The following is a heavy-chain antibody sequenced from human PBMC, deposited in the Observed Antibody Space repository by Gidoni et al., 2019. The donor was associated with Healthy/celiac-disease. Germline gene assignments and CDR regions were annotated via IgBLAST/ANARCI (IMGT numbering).Heavy chain of an antibody. V-gene: IGHV4-31*03. CDR2: IYYSGST. J-gene: IGHJ6*03. Sequence: QVQLQESGPGLVKPSQTLSLTCTFSGGSISSGGYYWTWIRQHPGKGLEWIGYIYYSGSTYYNPSLKSRVTISVDTSKNQFSLKLRSVTAADTAVYYCARGPNGIVVVPAGPYYYYYMDVWGKGTTVTVSS. D-gene: IGHD2-2*01. CDR1: GGSISSGGYY. CDR3: ARGPNGIVVVPAGPYYYYYMDV.